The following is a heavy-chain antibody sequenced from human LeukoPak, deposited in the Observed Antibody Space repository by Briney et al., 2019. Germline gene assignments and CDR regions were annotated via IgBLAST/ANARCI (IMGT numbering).Heavy chain of an antibody. D-gene: IGHD3-22*01. J-gene: IGHJ4*02. V-gene: IGHV1-2*02. CDR2: INPNIGVT. Sequence: ASVKVSCKASGYTVTSYDINWVRQAPGQGRGWMRWINPNIGVTNYAQKGQGMVTMTRDTSISTAYMHLSRLRSDDKAVYYCARLLYYYDSSRYLRPLESTPDELYYFDYWGQGTLVTVSS. CDR3: ARLLYYYDSSRYLRPLESTPDELYYFDY. CDR1: GYTVTSYD.